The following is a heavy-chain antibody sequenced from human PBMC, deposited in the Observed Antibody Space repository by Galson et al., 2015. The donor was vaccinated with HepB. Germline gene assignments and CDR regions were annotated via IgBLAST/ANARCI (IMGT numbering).Heavy chain of an antibody. CDR3: AKVPVITFGGVIVNYFDY. V-gene: IGHV3-23*01. Sequence: SLRLSCAASGFTFSSYAMSWVRQAPGKGLEWVSAISGSGGSTYYADSVKGRFTISRDNSKNTLYLQMNSLRAEDTAVYYCAKVPVITFGGVIVNYFDYWGQGTLVTVSS. CDR1: GFTFSSYA. CDR2: ISGSGGST. J-gene: IGHJ4*02. D-gene: IGHD3-16*02.